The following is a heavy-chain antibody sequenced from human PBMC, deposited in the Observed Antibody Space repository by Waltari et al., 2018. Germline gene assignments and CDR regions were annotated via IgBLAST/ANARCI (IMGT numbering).Heavy chain of an antibody. CDR1: GGSIRSGGFY. Sequence: QVQLQESGPGLVKPSQTLPLTCTVSGGSIRSGGFYWSWIRQHPGKGLEWIGYIYHSGRTHYNPSLKSRVTISVDTSKNQFSLRLSSVTAADTAVYYCASGRVSPWFGELGGDAFDIWGQGTMVTVSS. V-gene: IGHV4-31*03. CDR2: IYHSGRT. J-gene: IGHJ3*02. CDR3: ASGRVSPWFGELGGDAFDI. D-gene: IGHD3-10*01.